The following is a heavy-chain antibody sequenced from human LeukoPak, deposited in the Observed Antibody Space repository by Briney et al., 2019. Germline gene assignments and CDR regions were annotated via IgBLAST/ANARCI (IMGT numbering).Heavy chain of an antibody. CDR2: FKSKSDGGTT. Sequence: GGSLRLSCAASGFTFSNAWMNWVRQAPGKGLGWVGRFKSKSDGGTTDYAAPVKGRFTISRDDSKNTLYLQMNSLKTEDTAVYYCTTDRNYYHSSAYFHWGQGTLVTVSS. J-gene: IGHJ4*02. V-gene: IGHV3-15*01. CDR1: GFTFSNAW. D-gene: IGHD3-22*01. CDR3: TTDRNYYHSSAYFH.